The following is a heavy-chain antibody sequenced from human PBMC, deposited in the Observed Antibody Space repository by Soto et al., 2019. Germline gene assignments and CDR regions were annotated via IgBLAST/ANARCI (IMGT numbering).Heavy chain of an antibody. D-gene: IGHD2-2*01. J-gene: IGHJ4*02. CDR1: CYRFSSYG. CDR3: ARVYCPSTSCTPDLSFEY. CDR2: ISAYNGKT. Sequence: GASVKVSCKDPCYRFSSYGISLVRHSNGQWLEWVGWISAYNGKTNSAQKVQGRLTMSTDTSTGTAYMEMRSLRSDDSAVYYCARVYCPSTSCTPDLSFEYWGQGTLVTVSS. V-gene: IGHV1-18*01.